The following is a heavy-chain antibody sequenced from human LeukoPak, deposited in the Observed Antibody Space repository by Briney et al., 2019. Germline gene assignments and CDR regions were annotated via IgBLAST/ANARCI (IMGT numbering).Heavy chain of an antibody. V-gene: IGHV4-34*01. Sequence: SETLSLTCAVYGGSFSGYYWSWIRQPPGKGLEWIGEINHSGSTNYNPSLKSRVTISVDTSKNQFSLKLSSVTAADTAVYYCARDCPTYYYGSGNDYFDYWGQGTLVTVSS. J-gene: IGHJ4*02. D-gene: IGHD3-10*01. CDR1: GGSFSGYY. CDR3: ARDCPTYYYGSGNDYFDY. CDR2: INHSGST.